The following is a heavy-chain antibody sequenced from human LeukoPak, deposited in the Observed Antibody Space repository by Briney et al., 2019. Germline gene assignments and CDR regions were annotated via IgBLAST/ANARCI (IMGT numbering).Heavy chain of an antibody. Sequence: ASVKVSCKASGYTFTDYEIHWVRQAPGQGLEWMGWINPNSGSTNYAQRFRGRVTMTRDTSITTAYMDLSRLGSDDTAVYHCARAFYFGAWSYYYFDYWGQGTLVTVS. J-gene: IGHJ4*02. V-gene: IGHV1-2*02. CDR2: INPNSGST. CDR3: ARAFYFGAWSYYYFDY. D-gene: IGHD3-10*01. CDR1: GYTFTDYE.